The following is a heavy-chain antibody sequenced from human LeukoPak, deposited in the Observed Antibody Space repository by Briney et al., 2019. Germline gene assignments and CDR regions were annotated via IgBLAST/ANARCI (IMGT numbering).Heavy chain of an antibody. CDR3: TSHAAFDP. CDR1: GFTFNNAW. J-gene: IGHJ5*02. V-gene: IGHV3-15*01. Sequence: GGSLRLSCAASGFTFNNAWMNWVRQAPGKGLEWVGRIKSKNVGGTTDYAAPVKGRFTISRDDPKNTVYLQMNSLKIEDTAVYYCTSHAAFDPWGQGTLVTVSS. CDR2: IKSKNVGGTT.